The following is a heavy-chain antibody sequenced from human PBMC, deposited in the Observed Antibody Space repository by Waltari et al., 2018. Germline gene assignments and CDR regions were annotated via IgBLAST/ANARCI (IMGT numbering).Heavy chain of an antibody. V-gene: IGHV1-69*02. D-gene: IGHD5-12*01. J-gene: IGHJ3*02. CDR2: IIPILGIA. CDR3: ARAKRRDGYNTDAFDI. CDR1: GGTFSSYT. Sequence: QVQLVQSGAEVKKPGSSVKVSCKASGGTFSSYTISWVRQAPGQGLEWMGRIIPILGIANYAQKFRGRVTITADKSTSTAYMELSSLRSEDTAVYYCARAKRRDGYNTDAFDIWGQGTMVTVSS.